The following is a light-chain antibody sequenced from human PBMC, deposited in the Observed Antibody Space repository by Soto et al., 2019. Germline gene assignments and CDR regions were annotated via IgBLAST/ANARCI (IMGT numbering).Light chain of an antibody. CDR2: DVS. CDR1: QSVDSY. CDR3: QQRRNWHLT. J-gene: IGKJ4*01. Sequence: EIVLTQSPATLSLSPGERATLSCRASQSVDSYLTWYQHKPGQAPRLLIYDVSKRATGIPVRFSGSGSGTDFTLTISSLEPEDVAIYYCQQRRNWHLTFGGGTKVEIK. V-gene: IGKV3-11*01.